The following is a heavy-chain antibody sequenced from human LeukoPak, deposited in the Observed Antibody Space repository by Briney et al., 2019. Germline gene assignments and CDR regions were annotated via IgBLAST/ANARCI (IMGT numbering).Heavy chain of an antibody. J-gene: IGHJ4*02. CDR2: IYSGGST. V-gene: IGHV3-53*01. D-gene: IGHD2-15*01. Sequence: GGSLRLSCAASGFTVSSNYMSWVRQAPGKGLEWVSVIYSGGSTYYADSVKGRFTISRDNSKNTLYLQMNSLRAEDTAVYYCARGRHWDCSGGSCPQPFDYWGQGTLVTVSS. CDR3: ARGRHWDCSGGSCPQPFDY. CDR1: GFTVSSNY.